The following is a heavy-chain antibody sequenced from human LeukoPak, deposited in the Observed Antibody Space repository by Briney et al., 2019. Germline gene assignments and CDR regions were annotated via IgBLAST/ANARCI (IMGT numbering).Heavy chain of an antibody. CDR3: ARDRRSAFDI. V-gene: IGHV3-48*03. Sequence: GGSLRLSCAASGFTFSSYEMNWVRQAPAKGREWVSYISSSGSTIYYADSVKGRFTISRDNAKNSLYLQMNSLRAEDTAVYYCARDRRSAFDIWAQGTMVTVSS. CDR2: ISSSGSTI. CDR1: GFTFSSYE. J-gene: IGHJ3*02.